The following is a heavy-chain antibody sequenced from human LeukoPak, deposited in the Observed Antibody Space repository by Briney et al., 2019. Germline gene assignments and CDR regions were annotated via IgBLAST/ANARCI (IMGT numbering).Heavy chain of an antibody. V-gene: IGHV4-59*01. J-gene: IGHJ4*02. CDR2: IYYSGST. CDR1: GGSISSYY. CDR3: ARNSDQLLYDTFDY. Sequence: SETLSLTCTVSGGSISSYYLSWIRQPPGKGLEWIGYIYYSGSTNYNPSLKSRVTISVDTSKNQFSLKLSSVTAADTAVYYCARNSDQLLYDTFDYWGQGTLVTVSS. D-gene: IGHD2-2*02.